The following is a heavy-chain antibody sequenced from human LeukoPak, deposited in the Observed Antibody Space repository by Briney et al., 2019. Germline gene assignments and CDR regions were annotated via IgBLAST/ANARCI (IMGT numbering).Heavy chain of an antibody. CDR2: IYSGGST. J-gene: IGHJ2*01. Sequence: PGESLSLSCAASGFTVSSNYMSWVRQAPGKGLEWVSVIYSGGSTYYADSVKGRFAISRDNSKNKLYLQMNSLTAEDTAVYYCAREPALSSSWYLRYFDLWGRGTLVTVSS. CDR1: GFTVSSNY. V-gene: IGHV3-66*01. D-gene: IGHD6-13*01. CDR3: AREPALSSSWYLRYFDL.